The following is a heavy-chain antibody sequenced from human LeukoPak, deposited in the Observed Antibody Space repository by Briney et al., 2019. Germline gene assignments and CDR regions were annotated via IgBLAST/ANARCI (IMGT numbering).Heavy chain of an antibody. CDR2: INPNSGGT. CDR1: GYTFTGYY. D-gene: IGHD6-13*01. V-gene: IGHV1-2*02. CDR3: ARDPVAAAGTGDFDY. Sequence: GASVKVSCKASGYTFTGYYMHWVRQAPGQGLEWMGWINPNSGGTNYAQKFQGRVTMTRDTSISTAYMELSRLRSDDTAVYYCARDPVAAAGTGDFDYWGQGTLVTVSS. J-gene: IGHJ4*02.